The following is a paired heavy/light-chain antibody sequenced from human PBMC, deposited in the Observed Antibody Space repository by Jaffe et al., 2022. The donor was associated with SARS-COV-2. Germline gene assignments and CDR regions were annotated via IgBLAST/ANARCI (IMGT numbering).Heavy chain of an antibody. CDR3: ARRARVQYYYDRRPGFDI. CDR2: INHSGST. Sequence: QVQLQQWGAGLLKPSETLSLTCAVYGGSFSGYYWSWIRQPPGKGLEWIGEINHSGSTNYNPSLKSRVTISVDTSKNQFSLKLSSVTAADTAVYYCARRARVQYYYDRRPGFDIWGQGTMVTVSS. J-gene: IGHJ3*02. V-gene: IGHV4-34*01. D-gene: IGHD3-22*01. CDR1: GGSFSGYY.
Light chain of an antibody. CDR1: QSVSSSY. J-gene: IGKJ2*01. V-gene: IGKV3-20*01. CDR2: GAS. Sequence: EIVLTQSPGTLSLSPGERATLSCRASQSVSSSYLAWYQQKPGQAPRLLIYGASSRATGIPDRFSGSGSGTDFTLTISRLEPEDFAVYYCQQYGSLYTFGQGTKLEIK. CDR3: QQYGSLYT.